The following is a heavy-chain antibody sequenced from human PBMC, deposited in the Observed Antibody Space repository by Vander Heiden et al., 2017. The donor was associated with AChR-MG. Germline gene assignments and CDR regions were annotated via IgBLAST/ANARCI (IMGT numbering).Heavy chain of an antibody. Sequence: EVQLVQSGAEENEPGESVKISWKGSGYIFTRYWIAWVRQMPGKGLEWMGIIYPGDSDTRYSPSFEGQVTISADKSISTAYLQWSSLKASDTAMYYCARHLSNWNYEGLGYWCQGTLVTVSS. J-gene: IGHJ4*02. CDR1: GYIFTRYW. CDR2: IYPGDSDT. V-gene: IGHV5-51*01. D-gene: IGHD1-7*01. CDR3: ARHLSNWNYEGLGY.